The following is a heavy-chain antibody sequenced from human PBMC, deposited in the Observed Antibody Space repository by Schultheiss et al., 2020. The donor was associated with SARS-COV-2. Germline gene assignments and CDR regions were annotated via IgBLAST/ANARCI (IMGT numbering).Heavy chain of an antibody. V-gene: IGHV4-59*12. CDR2: IYYSGST. D-gene: IGHD5-12*01. Sequence: ESLKISCAASGFTFSSYAMSWVRQAPGKGLEWIGYIYYSGSTNYNPSLKSRVTISVDTSKNQFSLKLSSVTAADTAVYYCARYSGYEVHYWGQGTLVTVSS. J-gene: IGHJ4*02. CDR1: GFTFSSYA. CDR3: ARYSGYEVHY.